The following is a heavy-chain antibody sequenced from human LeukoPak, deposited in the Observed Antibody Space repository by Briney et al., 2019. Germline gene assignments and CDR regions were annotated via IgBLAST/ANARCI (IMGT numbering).Heavy chain of an antibody. CDR1: VFPFSDYY. Sequence: GVSLRLPCAASVFPFSDYYMIWMRHARGKGLEGVSYISCSGSTICYADSVKGRFTISRDNAKNSLYLQMKSLRAEDTAVYYCARARNYYDSSGQPWDAFDIWGQGTMVTVSS. CDR2: ISCSGSTI. J-gene: IGHJ3*02. D-gene: IGHD3-22*01. V-gene: IGHV3-11*01. CDR3: ARARNYYDSSGQPWDAFDI.